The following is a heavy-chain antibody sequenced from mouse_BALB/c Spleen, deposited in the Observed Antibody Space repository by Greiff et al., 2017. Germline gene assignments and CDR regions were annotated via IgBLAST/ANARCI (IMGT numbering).Heavy chain of an antibody. CDR3: ARGYDYGTMDY. CDR2: IDPSDSYT. J-gene: IGHJ4*01. V-gene: IGHV1-69*02. D-gene: IGHD2-4*01. Sequence: QVQLQQPGAELVKPGASVKLSCKASGYTFTSYWMHWVKQRPGQGLEWIGEIDPSDSYTNYNQKFKGKATLTVDKSSSTAYMQLKSLTSEDSAVYYCARGYDYGTMDYWGQGTSVTVSS. CDR1: GYTFTSYW.